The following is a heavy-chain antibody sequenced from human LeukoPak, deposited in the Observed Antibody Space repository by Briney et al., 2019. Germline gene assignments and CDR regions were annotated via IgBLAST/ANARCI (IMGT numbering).Heavy chain of an antibody. Sequence: PSETLSLTCTVSGGSISSYYWSWIWQPPGEGLEWIGYIYYSGSTNYNPSLKSRVTISVDTSKNQFSLKLSSVTAADTAVYYCARTEGRTVTTYFDYWGQGTLVTVSS. CDR3: ARTEGRTVTTYFDY. CDR1: GGSISSYY. V-gene: IGHV4-59*01. CDR2: IYYSGST. J-gene: IGHJ4*02. D-gene: IGHD4-17*01.